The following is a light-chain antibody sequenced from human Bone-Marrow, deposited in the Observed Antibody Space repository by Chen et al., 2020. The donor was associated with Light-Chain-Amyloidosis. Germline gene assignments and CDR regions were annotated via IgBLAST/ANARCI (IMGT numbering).Light chain of an antibody. CDR3: QVWDRSSDRPV. CDR1: NIGSTS. V-gene: IGLV3-21*02. CDR2: EYS. Sequence: SYVLTQPSSVSGAPGQTATMACGGNNIGSTSVHWYQQTPGQAPLLVVYEYSDRPSGIPERLSVSNSGNTATLTISRVEAGDDADYYCQVWDRSSDRPVFGGGTKLTVL. J-gene: IGLJ3*02.